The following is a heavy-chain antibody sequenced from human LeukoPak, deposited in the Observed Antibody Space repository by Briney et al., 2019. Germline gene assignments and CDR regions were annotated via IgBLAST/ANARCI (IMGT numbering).Heavy chain of an antibody. CDR3: ARVEDYGDYFDY. CDR1: GASISTSRYY. V-gene: IGHV4-61*01. D-gene: IGHD4-17*01. Sequence: PSETLSLTCTVSGASISTSRYYWSWIRQPPGKGLEWIGYIYYSGSTYYNPSLKSRVSISVDTSKNQFSLKLSSVTAADTAVYYCARVEDYGDYFDYWGQGTLVTVSS. CDR2: IYYSGST. J-gene: IGHJ4*02.